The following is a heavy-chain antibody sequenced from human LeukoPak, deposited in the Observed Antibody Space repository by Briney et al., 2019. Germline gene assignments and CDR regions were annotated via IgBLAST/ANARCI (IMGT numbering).Heavy chain of an antibody. CDR1: GGSFSGYY. Sequence: SETLSLTCAVYGGSFSGYYWSWIRQPPGKGLEWIGEMNHSGSANYNPSLKSRVTISVDTSKNQFSLKLSSVTAADTAVYYCARGVVLWFGGNYYMDVWGKGTTVTVS. CDR2: MNHSGSA. V-gene: IGHV4-34*01. J-gene: IGHJ6*03. CDR3: ARGVVLWFGGNYYMDV. D-gene: IGHD3-10*01.